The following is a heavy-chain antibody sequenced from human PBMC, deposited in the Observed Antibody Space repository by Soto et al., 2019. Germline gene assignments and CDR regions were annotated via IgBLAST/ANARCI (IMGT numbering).Heavy chain of an antibody. CDR1: CFRVSISP. D-gene: IGHD7-27*01. J-gene: IGHJ4*02. V-gene: IGHV3-30-3*01. CDR3: ARDPKTSGGQHWAFNYFDS. CDR2: ISYDGTNK. Sequence: VVSLRLSCAASCFRVSISPMHCVRQAPGKGPEWVALISYDGTNKFYADSVKGRFTISRDNSRSTLYLQVDSLRPEDAAVYYCARDPKTSGGQHWAFNYFDSWGQGTLVTVSS.